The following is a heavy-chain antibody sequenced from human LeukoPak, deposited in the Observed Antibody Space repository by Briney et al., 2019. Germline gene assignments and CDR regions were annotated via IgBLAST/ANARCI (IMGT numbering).Heavy chain of an antibody. CDR1: GGTFRTYS. J-gene: IGHJ6*03. Sequence: SVKVSCKASGGTFRTYSVTWVRQAPGQGLEWMGGIIPIFGTPNYAQKFQGRVKATTDDATGTAYMELSSLMSEDTAIYYCARVDRYHFYLDVWGKGTPVTVSS. CDR2: IIPIFGTP. CDR3: ARVDRYHFYLDV. V-gene: IGHV1-69*05.